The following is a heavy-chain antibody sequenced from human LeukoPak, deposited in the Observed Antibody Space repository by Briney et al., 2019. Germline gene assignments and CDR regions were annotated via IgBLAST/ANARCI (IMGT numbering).Heavy chain of an antibody. CDR1: GFTFSSYG. Sequence: GGSLRLSCAASGFTFSSYGMHWVRQAPGKGLEWVAFIRYDGSNKYYADSVKGRFTISRDNSKNTLYLQMNSLRAEDTAVYYCAKRYCSSTSCLRGANGLEFDYWGQGTLVTVSS. V-gene: IGHV3-30*02. D-gene: IGHD2-2*01. CDR3: AKRYCSSTSCLRGANGLEFDY. J-gene: IGHJ4*02. CDR2: IRYDGSNK.